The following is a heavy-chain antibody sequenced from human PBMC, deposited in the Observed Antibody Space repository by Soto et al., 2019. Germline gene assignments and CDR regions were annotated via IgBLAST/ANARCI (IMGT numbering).Heavy chain of an antibody. CDR3: AREEDMITFGGVIAQGPVD. CDR2: ISAYNGNT. CDR1: GYTFTSYG. J-gene: IGHJ4*02. D-gene: IGHD3-16*02. Sequence: QVQLVQSGAEVKKPGASVKVSCKASGYTFTSYGISWVRQAPGQGLEWMGWISAYNGNTNYAQKLQGRVTMTTDTSTSTAYMELRSLRSDDTAVYYCAREEDMITFGGVIAQGPVDWGQGTLVTVSS. V-gene: IGHV1-18*01.